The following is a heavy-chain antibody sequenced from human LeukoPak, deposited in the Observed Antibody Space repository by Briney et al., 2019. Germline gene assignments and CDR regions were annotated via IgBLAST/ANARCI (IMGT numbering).Heavy chain of an antibody. J-gene: IGHJ5*02. CDR2: ISAYNGNT. CDR3: ARAYSSSWYFNWFDP. V-gene: IGHV1-18*01. D-gene: IGHD6-13*01. Sequence: ASVKVSCKASGYTFTSNDITWVRQAPGQGLEWMGWISAYNGNTNYAQKLQGRVTMTRDTSTSTAYMELRSLRSDDTAVYFCARAYSSSWYFNWFDPWGQGTLVTVSS. CDR1: GYTFTSND.